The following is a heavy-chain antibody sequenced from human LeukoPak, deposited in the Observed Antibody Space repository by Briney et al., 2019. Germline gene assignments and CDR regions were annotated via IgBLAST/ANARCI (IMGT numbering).Heavy chain of an antibody. Sequence: SVKVSCKASGGTFSSYAISWVRQAPGQGLEWMGRIIPIFGTANYAQKFQGRVTITTDESTSTAYMELSSLRSEDTAVYYCARDWLVAAAGLDYWGQGTLVTVSP. CDR1: GGTFSSYA. CDR3: ARDWLVAAAGLDY. CDR2: IIPIFGTA. D-gene: IGHD6-13*01. J-gene: IGHJ4*02. V-gene: IGHV1-69*05.